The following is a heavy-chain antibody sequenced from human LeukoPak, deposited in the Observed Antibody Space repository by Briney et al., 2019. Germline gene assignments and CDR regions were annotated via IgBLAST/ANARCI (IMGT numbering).Heavy chain of an antibody. CDR3: ARFRVAATPYYYYGMDV. V-gene: IGHV4-61*02. CDR1: GGSISSGSYY. D-gene: IGHD2-15*01. Sequence: SETLSLTCTVSGGSISSGSYYWSWIRQPAGKGLEWIERIYTSGSTNYNPSLKSRVTISVDTSKNQFSLKLSSVTAADTAVYYCARFRVAATPYYYYGMDVWGQGTTVTVSS. J-gene: IGHJ6*02. CDR2: IYTSGST.